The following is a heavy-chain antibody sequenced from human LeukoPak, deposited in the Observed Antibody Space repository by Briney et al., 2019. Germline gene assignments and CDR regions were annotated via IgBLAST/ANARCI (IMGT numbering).Heavy chain of an antibody. CDR1: GFTFSSYS. J-gene: IGHJ4*02. V-gene: IGHV3-23*01. Sequence: GGSLRLSCAASGFTFSSYSMNWVRQAPGKGLEWVSAITHSGYGTYYADSVKGRFTISRDNSKNTLYLQMNSLRAEDTAVYFCAKDARRSSGWWFFDHWGQGTLVTVSS. CDR3: AKDARRSSGWWFFDH. D-gene: IGHD6-19*01. CDR2: ITHSGYGT.